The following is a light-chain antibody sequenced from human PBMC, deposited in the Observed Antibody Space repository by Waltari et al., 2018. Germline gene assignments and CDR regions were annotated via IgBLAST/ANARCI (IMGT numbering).Light chain of an antibody. CDR3: SSYAGSNTVV. J-gene: IGLJ2*01. CDR1: SSDVGGYNY. CDR2: EVT. V-gene: IGLV2-8*01. Sequence: QSALTQPPSTSGSPGQSVTISCTGTSSDVGGYNYVSWYQPHPGKAPKLLIHEVTTRPSGVPARFSGSKSGNTASLTVSGLQTEDEAYYYCSSYAGSNTVVFGGGTKLTVL.